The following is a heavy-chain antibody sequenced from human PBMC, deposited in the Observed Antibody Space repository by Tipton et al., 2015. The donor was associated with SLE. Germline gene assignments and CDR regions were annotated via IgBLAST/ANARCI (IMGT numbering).Heavy chain of an antibody. CDR3: ARGSYNWNYRKNWFDP. D-gene: IGHD1-7*01. Sequence: TLSLTCAVYGGSFSGYYWSWIRQPPGKGLEWIGEINHSGSTNYNPSLKSRVTISVDTSKNQFSLKLSSVTAADTAVYYCARGSYNWNYRKNWFDPWGQGTLVTVSS. V-gene: IGHV4-34*01. CDR1: GGSFSGYY. CDR2: INHSGST. J-gene: IGHJ5*02.